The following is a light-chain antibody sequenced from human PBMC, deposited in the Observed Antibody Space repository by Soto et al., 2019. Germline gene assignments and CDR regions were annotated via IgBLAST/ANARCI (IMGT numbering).Light chain of an antibody. Sequence: EIVLTQSLGTLSLSPGEGATLSCRASQSVSTYLAWYQQKPGQAPRLLIFEASKRATGIPDRISGSGSGTDFTLTISRLEPEDFAVYYCQQYGSSPETFGQGTKVDIK. V-gene: IGKV3-20*01. CDR3: QQYGSSPET. J-gene: IGKJ1*01. CDR2: EAS. CDR1: QSVSTY.